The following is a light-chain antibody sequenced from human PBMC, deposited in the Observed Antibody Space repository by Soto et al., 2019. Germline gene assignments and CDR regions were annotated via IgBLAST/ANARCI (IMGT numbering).Light chain of an antibody. CDR2: DVI. J-gene: IGLJ2*01. Sequence: QSALTQPASMSGSPGQSITISCTGTSSDVGDYDYVSWYQQHPGKAPKFIIYDVINRPSGVSDRFSCSKSVNTASLTISGLQAEDAATYYCSSYTSSNTVVFGGGTKLTVL. V-gene: IGLV2-14*01. CDR3: SSYTSSNTVV. CDR1: SSDVGDYDY.